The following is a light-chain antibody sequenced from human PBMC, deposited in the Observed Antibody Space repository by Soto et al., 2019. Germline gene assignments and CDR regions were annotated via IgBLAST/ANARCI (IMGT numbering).Light chain of an antibody. CDR3: QQYDNWPPLT. CDR1: QSVSSN. Sequence: EVLMTQSPATLSLSPGERATVSCRASQSVSSNLAWYQQRRGQAPRLLIYGASSRATGIPARFSGSGSGTEFTLTISSLQSEDFAVYYCQQYDNWPPLTFGGGTKVEIK. CDR2: GAS. V-gene: IGKV3D-15*01. J-gene: IGKJ4*01.